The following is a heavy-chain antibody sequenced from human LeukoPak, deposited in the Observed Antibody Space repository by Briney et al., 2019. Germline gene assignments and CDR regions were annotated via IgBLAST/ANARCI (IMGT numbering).Heavy chain of an antibody. CDR2: IYYSGST. J-gene: IGHJ4*02. Sequence: PSETLSLTCTVSGGSINNYYWSWIRQPPGKGLEWIRCIYYSGSTSYNPSLKSRATISGDTSKNQFSLKLSSVTDADTAVYYCARHAPGYYDNWGQGTLVTVSS. V-gene: IGHV4-59*08. CDR3: ARHAPGYYDN. CDR1: GGSINNYY.